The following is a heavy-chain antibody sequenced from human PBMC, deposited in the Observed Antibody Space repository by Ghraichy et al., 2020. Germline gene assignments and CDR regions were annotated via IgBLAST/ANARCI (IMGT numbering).Heavy chain of an antibody. Sequence: ASVKVSCKASGYTFTSYYIHWVRQAPGQGLEWMGIIDPSGGSTTYAQKVQGRVTMTRDTSTSTVYMEMRSLRSEDTAVYFCARDVRMIVANALALDIWGQGTVVTVSS. CDR3: ARDVRMIVANALALDI. CDR1: GYTFTSYY. CDR2: IDPSGGST. D-gene: IGHD3-22*01. J-gene: IGHJ3*02. V-gene: IGHV1-46*01.